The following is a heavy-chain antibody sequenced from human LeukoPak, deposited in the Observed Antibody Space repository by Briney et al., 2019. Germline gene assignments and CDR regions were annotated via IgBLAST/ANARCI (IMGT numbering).Heavy chain of an antibody. CDR2: VYNSGTT. CDR1: GVSIGSHC. V-gene: IGHV4-59*11. J-gene: IGHJ4*02. Sequence: SETLSLTCTVSGVSIGSHCWSWLRQSPGKGLEWIGCVYNSGTTVYNPSLTCRVNISVDTSKNQYSLNLRSVTAADAAVYYCARDAYWGQGILVTVSS. CDR3: ARDAY.